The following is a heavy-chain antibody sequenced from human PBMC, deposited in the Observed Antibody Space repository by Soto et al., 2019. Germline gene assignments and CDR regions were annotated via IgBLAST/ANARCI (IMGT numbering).Heavy chain of an antibody. CDR2: MNPNTGGA. D-gene: IGHD2-2*01. CDR3: ARSTRIPLWYFDI. CDR1: GYTFGDYD. Sequence: QVQLVQSGAELKKPGASVRVSCKASGYTFGDYDINWVRQATGQGLEWVGWMNPNTGGAGYAQKFQGRVNLTRITAISNAYMELSSLTSEDTAVYYFARSTRIPLWYFDIWGRGTVVTV. V-gene: IGHV1-8*01. J-gene: IGHJ2*01.